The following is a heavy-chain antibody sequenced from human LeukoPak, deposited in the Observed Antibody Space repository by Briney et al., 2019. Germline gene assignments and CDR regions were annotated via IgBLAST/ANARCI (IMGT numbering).Heavy chain of an antibody. CDR3: AKVGLRLGGDY. CDR2: LSDSGGKT. Sequence: PGGSLRLSCAASGFVFSSYAMSWVRQAPGKGLEWVSTLSDSGGKTYYADSVKGRFTISRDNSKNTLYLQMNSLIAEDTAVYYCAKVGLRLGGDYWGQGTLVTVSS. D-gene: IGHD4-17*01. J-gene: IGHJ4*02. V-gene: IGHV3-23*01. CDR1: GFVFSSYA.